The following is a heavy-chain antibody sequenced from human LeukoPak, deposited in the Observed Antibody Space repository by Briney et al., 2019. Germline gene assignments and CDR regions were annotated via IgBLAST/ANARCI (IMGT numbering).Heavy chain of an antibody. Sequence: GGSLRLSCAASGFTFSDYPMNWVRQTPGKGLEWVSYISSTGVIYYADSVRGRFSISRDNAMNSVYMQMNSLRAEDTALYYCARDHNWGFDYWGRGTLVTVSS. D-gene: IGHD7-27*01. CDR2: ISSTGVI. V-gene: IGHV3-69-1*01. CDR1: GFTFSDYP. J-gene: IGHJ4*02. CDR3: ARDHNWGFDY.